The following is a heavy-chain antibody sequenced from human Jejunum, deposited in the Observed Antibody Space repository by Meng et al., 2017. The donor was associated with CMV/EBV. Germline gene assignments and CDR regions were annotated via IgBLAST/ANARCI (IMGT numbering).Heavy chain of an antibody. Sequence: QAQVVQAGGEVKKPGASWKVSCKASGYTFTNYGITWVRQAPGQGLEWMGWINAYNGDTNYAQTLQGRVTMTTDTSTSTAYMELRSLRSDDTAVYYCARVEVGITSGDYWGQGTLVTVSS. CDR3: ARVEVGITSGDY. J-gene: IGHJ4*02. CDR1: GYTFTNYG. V-gene: IGHV1-18*01. D-gene: IGHD1-26*01. CDR2: INAYNGDT.